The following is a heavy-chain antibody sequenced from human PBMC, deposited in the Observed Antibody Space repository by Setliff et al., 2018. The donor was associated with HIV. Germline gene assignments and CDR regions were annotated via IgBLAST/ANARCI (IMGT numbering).Heavy chain of an antibody. CDR1: GGSIRSYY. CDR3: ARGWGHDGFDF. V-gene: IGHV4-34*01. Sequence: PSETLSLTCTVSGGSIRSYYWNWIRQSPGKGLEWIGEINHSGGTNYNPSLKSRVTMSIDTSKNQFSLNVSSVTAADTAVYYCARGWGHDGFDFWGQGTRVTVSS. D-gene: IGHD7-27*01. J-gene: IGHJ3*01. CDR2: INHSGGT.